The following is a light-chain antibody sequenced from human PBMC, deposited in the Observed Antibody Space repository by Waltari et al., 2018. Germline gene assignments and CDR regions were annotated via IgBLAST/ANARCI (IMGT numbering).Light chain of an antibody. V-gene: IGKV1-33*01. J-gene: IGKJ4*01. CDR2: EAS. Sequence: DIQMTQPPSSKPASVGARVTITCQASQHINNPLGWYQQKPGKAPTPLIYEASNLEPGVPSRFSGSGSGTDFTFTIRSLQPEDFATYYCQQANSFPLTFAGGTKVDI. CDR3: QQANSFPLT. CDR1: QHINNP.